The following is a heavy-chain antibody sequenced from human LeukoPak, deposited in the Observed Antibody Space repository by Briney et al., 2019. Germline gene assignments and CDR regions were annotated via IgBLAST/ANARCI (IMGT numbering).Heavy chain of an antibody. D-gene: IGHD3-9*01. CDR3: SISSAYYDILTGYYKGGAFDI. V-gene: IGHV1-18*01. CDR2: ISAYNGNT. CDR1: GYTFTSYG. Sequence: ASVKVSCKASGYTFTSYGISWVRQAPGQGLEWMGWISAYNGNTNYAQKLQGRVTMTTDTSTSTAYMELRSLRSDDTAVYYCSISSAYYDILTGYYKGGAFDIWGQRTMVTVSS. J-gene: IGHJ3*02.